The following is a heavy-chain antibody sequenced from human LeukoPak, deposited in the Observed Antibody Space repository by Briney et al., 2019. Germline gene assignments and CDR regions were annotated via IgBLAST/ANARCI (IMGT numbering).Heavy chain of an antibody. Sequence: ASVKVSCMASGYTFTGYYMHWVRQAPGQRLEWMGWINPNSGGTNYAQKFQGRVTMTRDTSISTAYMELSRLRSDDTAVYYCARAYGSGSYYSRSFDYWGQGTLVTVSS. J-gene: IGHJ4*02. CDR1: GYTFTGYY. V-gene: IGHV1-2*02. CDR3: ARAYGSGSYYSRSFDY. CDR2: INPNSGGT. D-gene: IGHD3-10*01.